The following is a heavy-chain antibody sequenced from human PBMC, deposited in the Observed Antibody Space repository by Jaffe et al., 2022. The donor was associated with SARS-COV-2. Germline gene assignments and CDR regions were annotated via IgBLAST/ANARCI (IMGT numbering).Heavy chain of an antibody. CDR2: FDPENGDT. CDR1: GYTLSELS. Sequence: QVQLVQSGAEVKKSGASVKVSCKVSGYTLSELSIQWVRQAPGKGLEWMGGFDPENGDTIYAQMFQGRVTMTEDTSTDTAYMVLSSLRFEDTAVYYCATVNYYAVGLGSYVRWFDPWGQGTLVTVSS. V-gene: IGHV1-24*01. D-gene: IGHD3-10*01. J-gene: IGHJ5*02. CDR3: ATVNYYAVGLGSYVRWFDP.